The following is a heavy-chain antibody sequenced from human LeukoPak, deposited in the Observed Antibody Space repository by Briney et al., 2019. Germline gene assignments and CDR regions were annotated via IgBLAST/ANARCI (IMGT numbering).Heavy chain of an antibody. CDR1: GFAFKNAG. V-gene: IGHV3-15*01. CDR3: TTDIRTPGQQLVYWFDP. J-gene: IGHJ5*02. D-gene: IGHD6-13*01. Sequence: PGGPRRLPCAASGFAFKNAGTSGGRRAPGKGLEWVGRIKSKTDGGTTDYAAPVKGRFTISRDDPKNTLYLQMNSLTSEDTAVYYCTTDIRTPGQQLVYWFDPWGQGTLVTVSS. CDR2: IKSKTDGGTT.